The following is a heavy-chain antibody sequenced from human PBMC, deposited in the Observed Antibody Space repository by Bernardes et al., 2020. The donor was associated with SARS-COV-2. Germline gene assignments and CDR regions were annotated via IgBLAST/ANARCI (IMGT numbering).Heavy chain of an antibody. CDR2: IYYSGST. D-gene: IGHD3-22*01. V-gene: IGHV4-30-4*01. CDR3: ARVMGYYDYSGLDY. J-gene: IGHJ4*02. CDR1: GGSISSGDYY. Sequence: SETLSLTCTVSGGSISSGDYYWSWIRQPPGKGLEWIGNIYYSGSTYYNPSLKSRITISIDTSKNQFSLRLSSVTAADTAVYYCARVMGYYDYSGLDYWGQGTLVTVSS.